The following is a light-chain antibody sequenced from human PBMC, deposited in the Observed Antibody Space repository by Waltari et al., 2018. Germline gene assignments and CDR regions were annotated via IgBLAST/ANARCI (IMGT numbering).Light chain of an antibody. CDR3: HSRDSSGNVL. V-gene: IGLV3-19*01. Sequence: SSELTQDPAVSVALGQAVRITCQGASLRTYYVSWFHQKPGQAPALVISGKKNRPTGIPERFSASSSGSTAALTIIGAEAEDEADYYCHSRDSSGNVLIGGGTKLTVV. J-gene: IGLJ2*01. CDR2: GKK. CDR1: SLRTYY.